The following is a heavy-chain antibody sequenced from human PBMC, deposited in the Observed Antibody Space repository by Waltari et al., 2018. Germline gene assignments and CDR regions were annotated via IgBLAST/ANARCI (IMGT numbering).Heavy chain of an antibody. Sequence: QVQLVQSGAAVTKPGSSVKVSCKASGGTFSSHAISWVRQAPGQGLEWKGRIIPILGTANYAQKVQGRVTITADKSTSTAYRELSSLGTEDTAVYDCARGHGNGDYAYYYYGMDVWCQG. D-gene: IGHD4-17*01. V-gene: IGHV1-69*08. CDR2: IIPILGTA. CDR1: GGTFSSHA. J-gene: IGHJ6*02. CDR3: ARGHGNGDYAYYYYGMDV.